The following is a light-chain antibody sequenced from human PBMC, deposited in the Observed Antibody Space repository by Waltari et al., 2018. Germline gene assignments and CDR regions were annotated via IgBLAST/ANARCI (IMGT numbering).Light chain of an antibody. V-gene: IGKV3-11*01. CDR3: QHRNNWPLT. CDR2: DAS. J-gene: IGKJ4*01. CDR1: QSVSSK. Sequence: EIVLTHSPATLSLSPGDRATLSCRASQSVSSKLAWYQQKPGQAPRLLIYDASNRATDIAARFSGSGSGTDFTLTISSLEPEDFAVYYCQHRNNWPLTFGGGTKVEIK.